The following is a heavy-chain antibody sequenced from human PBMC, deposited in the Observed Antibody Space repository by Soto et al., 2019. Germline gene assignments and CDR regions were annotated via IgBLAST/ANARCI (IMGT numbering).Heavy chain of an antibody. Sequence: ASVKVSCKASGYTFTSYGISWVRQAPGQGLEWMGWISAYNGNTNYAQKLQGRVTMTTDTSTSTAYMELGSLRSDDTAVYYCASLRYSGYDFGYYGMDVWGQGTTVTVSS. D-gene: IGHD5-12*01. CDR1: GYTFTSYG. CDR3: ASLRYSGYDFGYYGMDV. CDR2: ISAYNGNT. V-gene: IGHV1-18*04. J-gene: IGHJ6*02.